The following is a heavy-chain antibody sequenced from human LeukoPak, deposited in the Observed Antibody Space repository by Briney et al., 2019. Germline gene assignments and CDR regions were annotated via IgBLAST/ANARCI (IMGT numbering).Heavy chain of an antibody. CDR1: GGSFSGYY. J-gene: IGHJ6*02. CDR3: ASGYSYYYYYGMDV. Sequence: NSSETLSLTCAVYGGSFSGYYWSRIRQPPGKGLEWIGEINHSGSTNYNPSLKSRVTISVDTSKNQFSLKLSSVTAADTAVYYCASGYSYYYYYGMDVWGQGTTVTVSS. D-gene: IGHD2-21*01. CDR2: INHSGST. V-gene: IGHV4-34*01.